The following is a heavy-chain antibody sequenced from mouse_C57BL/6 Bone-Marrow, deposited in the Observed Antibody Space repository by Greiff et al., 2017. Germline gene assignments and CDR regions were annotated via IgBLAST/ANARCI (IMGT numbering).Heavy chain of an antibody. CDR3: ARPIYYYGGFAY. Sequence: QVQLQQPGTELVKPGASVKLSCKASGYTFTSYWMHWVKQRPGQGLEWIGNINPTNGGTNYNEKFKSKATLTVDKSSSTAYMQLSSLTSEDSAVYYCARPIYYYGGFAYWGQGTLVTVSA. CDR2: INPTNGGT. J-gene: IGHJ3*01. CDR1: GYTFTSYW. V-gene: IGHV1-53*01. D-gene: IGHD1-1*01.